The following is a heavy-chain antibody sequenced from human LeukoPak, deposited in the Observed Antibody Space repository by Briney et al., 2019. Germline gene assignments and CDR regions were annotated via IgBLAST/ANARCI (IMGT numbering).Heavy chain of an antibody. CDR3: ARAATKDFWVRSASSGSYGYFQH. J-gene: IGHJ1*01. CDR2: LWYGGSDK. D-gene: IGHD3-10*01. CDR1: GFTFSSYG. Sequence: PGGSLRLSCAASGFTFSSYGMHWVRQAPGKGLEWVAVLWYGGSDKYYADSVKGRFTISRDNSKNTLYLQMNSLRAEDTAVYYCARAATKDFWVRSASSGSYGYFQHWGQGTLVTVSS. V-gene: IGHV3-33*08.